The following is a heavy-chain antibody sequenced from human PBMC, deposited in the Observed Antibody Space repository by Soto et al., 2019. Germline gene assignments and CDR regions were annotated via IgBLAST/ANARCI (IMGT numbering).Heavy chain of an antibody. V-gene: IGHV3-9*01. CDR3: AKDRGSGSYAANYYYYGMDV. D-gene: IGHD3-10*01. J-gene: IGHJ6*02. Sequence: PGGSLSLSCAAAGFAFADSSMQWVREAPGKGLGWVSGINWNSGSIGYADSVKGRFTISRDNAKTSLYLQMNSLRAEDTALYYCAKDRGSGSYAANYYYYGMDVWGQGT. CDR1: GFAFADSS. CDR2: INWNSGSI.